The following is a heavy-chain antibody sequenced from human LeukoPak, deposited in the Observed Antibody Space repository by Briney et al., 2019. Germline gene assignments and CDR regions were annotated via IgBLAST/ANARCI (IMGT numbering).Heavy chain of an antibody. Sequence: PGGSLRLSCAASGFTVSGTHMSWVRQAPGKGLEWVSAMYTGGTTYYADSVTGRFTISRDNSKNTLYLHMNGLRAEDTAVYYCAKDEATSGGGLASWGQGTLVSVSS. V-gene: IGHV3-53*01. J-gene: IGHJ4*02. D-gene: IGHD3-16*01. CDR2: MYTGGTT. CDR1: GFTVSGTH. CDR3: AKDEATSGGGLAS.